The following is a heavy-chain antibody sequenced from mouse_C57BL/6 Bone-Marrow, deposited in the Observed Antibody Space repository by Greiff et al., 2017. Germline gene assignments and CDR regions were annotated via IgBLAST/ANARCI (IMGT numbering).Heavy chain of an antibody. CDR3: ARDGLSY. J-gene: IGHJ4*01. CDR2: IDPSDSYT. D-gene: IGHD1-1*02. V-gene: IGHV1-69*01. Sequence: QVQLQQPGAELVMPGASVKLSCKASGYTFTSYWMHWVKQRPGQGLEWIGEIDPSDSYTNYNQKFKGKSTLTVDKSSSTAYMQLSSLTSEDSAVYYWARDGLSYWGQGTSVTVSS. CDR1: GYTFTSYW.